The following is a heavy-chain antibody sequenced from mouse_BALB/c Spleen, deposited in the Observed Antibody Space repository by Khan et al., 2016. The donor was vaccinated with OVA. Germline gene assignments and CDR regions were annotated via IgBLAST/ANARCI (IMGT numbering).Heavy chain of an antibody. CDR3: AREGYYGNYRAWFAY. V-gene: IGHV1S56*01. D-gene: IGHD2-1*01. CDR2: IYPGNVNT. CDR1: GYSFTNYY. J-gene: IGHJ3*01. Sequence: QVQLQQSGPEVVKPGASVRISCKASGYSFTNYYINWVKQRPGQGLEWIGWIYPGNVNTKYNENFKGKATLTADKSSSTTYMHLSSLTSEDSAVYFGAREGYYGNYRAWFAYWGQGTLVTVSA.